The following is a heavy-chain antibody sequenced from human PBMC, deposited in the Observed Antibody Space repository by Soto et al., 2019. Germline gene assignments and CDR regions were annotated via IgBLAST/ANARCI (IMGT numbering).Heavy chain of an antibody. D-gene: IGHD2-2*01. J-gene: IGHJ4*02. V-gene: IGHV3-74*03. CDR3: ARVETCSSTSCYSVFDY. CDR1: GFTFSSYW. CDR2: INSDGSST. Sequence: EVQLVESGGGLVQTGGSLRLSCAASGFTFSSYWMHWVRQAPGKGLVWVSRINSDGSSTTYADSVKGRFTISRDNAKNTLYLQMNRLRAEDTAVYYCARVETCSSTSCYSVFDYWGQGTLVTVSS.